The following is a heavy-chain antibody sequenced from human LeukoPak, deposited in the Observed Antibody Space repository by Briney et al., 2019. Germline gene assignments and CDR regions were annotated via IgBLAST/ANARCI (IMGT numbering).Heavy chain of an antibody. Sequence: GESLNISFQGSGYPSTSYWIAWVRPMPGKGLEWMGIIYLGDSDTRYSPSFQGQVTISADKSIGTAYLQWRSLKASDTAMYYCARGSGDSSWSDYWGQGTLVTVSS. V-gene: IGHV5-51*01. CDR2: IYLGDSDT. J-gene: IGHJ4*02. D-gene: IGHD6-13*01. CDR1: GYPSTSYW. CDR3: ARGSGDSSWSDY.